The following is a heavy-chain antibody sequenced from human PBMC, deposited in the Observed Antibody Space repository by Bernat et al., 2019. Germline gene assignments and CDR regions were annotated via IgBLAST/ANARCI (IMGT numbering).Heavy chain of an antibody. CDR1: GGSSSSYY. CDR3: AGTIAVAADYYYGMDV. J-gene: IGHJ6*02. D-gene: IGHD6-19*01. V-gene: IGHV4-59*01. CDR2: IYYSGST. Sequence: QVQLPESGPGLVKPSETLSLTCTVSGGSSSSYYWSWIRQPPEKGLEWIGYIYYSGSTNYNPSLKSRVTISVDTSKNQFSLKLSSVTAADTAVYYCAGTIAVAADYYYGMDVWGQGTTVTVSS.